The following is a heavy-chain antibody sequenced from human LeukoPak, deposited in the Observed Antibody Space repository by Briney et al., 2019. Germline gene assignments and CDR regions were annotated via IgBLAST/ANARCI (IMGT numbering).Heavy chain of an antibody. CDR3: ARPAGPGYYYYSDY. CDR2: IYYSGST. V-gene: IGHV4-39*01. D-gene: IGHD3-22*01. J-gene: IGHJ4*02. CDR1: GGSISSSSYY. Sequence: SETLSLTCTVSGGSISSSSYYWGWIRQPPGKGLEWIGSIYYSGSTYYNPSLKSRVTISVDTSKNQFSLKLTSVTAADTAVYYCARPAGPGYYYYSDYWGQGTLVTVSS.